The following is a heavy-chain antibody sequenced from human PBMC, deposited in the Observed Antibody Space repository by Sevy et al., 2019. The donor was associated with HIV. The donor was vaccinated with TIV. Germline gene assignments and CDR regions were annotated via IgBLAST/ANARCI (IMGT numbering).Heavy chain of an antibody. J-gene: IGHJ4*02. D-gene: IGHD6-13*01. Sequence: GGSLRLSCAGSGYIFSNYWMHWVRQAPGKGLEWVSRVNSDGGDKAYASSVKGRFTISRDNAENTMSLQMDSLRAEDTGLYYGVAAKSWEDYWGQGTQVTVSS. CDR1: GYIFSNYW. CDR3: VAAKSWEDY. V-gene: IGHV3-74*01. CDR2: VNSDGGDK.